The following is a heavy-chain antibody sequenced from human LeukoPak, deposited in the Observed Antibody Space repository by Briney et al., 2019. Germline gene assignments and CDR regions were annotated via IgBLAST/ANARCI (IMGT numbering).Heavy chain of an antibody. Sequence: SETLSLTCTVSGGSISSYYWSWIRQPPGKGLKWIGYIYYSGSTNYNPSLKSRVTISVDTSKNQFSLKLSSVTAADTAVYYCASLHLDAFDIWGQGTMVTVSS. V-gene: IGHV4-59*08. CDR1: GGSISSYY. CDR2: IYYSGST. J-gene: IGHJ3*02. CDR3: ASLHLDAFDI.